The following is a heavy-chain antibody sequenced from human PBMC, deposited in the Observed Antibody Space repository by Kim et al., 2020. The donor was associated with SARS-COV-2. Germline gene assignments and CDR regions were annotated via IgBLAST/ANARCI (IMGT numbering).Heavy chain of an antibody. J-gene: IGHJ5*02. D-gene: IGHD3-10*01. Sequence: ASVKVSCKASGYTFTSYDINWVRQATGQGLEWMGWMNPNSGNTGYAQKFQGRVTMTRNTSISTAYMELSSLRSEDTAVYYCARAGRRVWFGELSRALRFDPWGQGTLVTVSS. V-gene: IGHV1-8*01. CDR2: MNPNSGNT. CDR3: ARAGRRVWFGELSRALRFDP. CDR1: GYTFTSYD.